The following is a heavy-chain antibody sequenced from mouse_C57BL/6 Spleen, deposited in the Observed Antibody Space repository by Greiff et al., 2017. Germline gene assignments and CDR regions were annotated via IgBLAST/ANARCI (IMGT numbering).Heavy chain of an antibody. CDR2: INPSTGGT. V-gene: IGHV1-42*01. D-gene: IGHD1-1*02. CDR3: ARSRGYYGAMDY. Sequence: VQLKESGPELVKPGASVKISCKASGYSFTGYYMNWVKQSPEKSLEWIGEINPSTGGTTYNQKFKAKATLTVDKSSSTAYMQLKSLTSEDSAVYYCARSRGYYGAMDYWGQGTSVTVSS. J-gene: IGHJ4*01. CDR1: GYSFTGYY.